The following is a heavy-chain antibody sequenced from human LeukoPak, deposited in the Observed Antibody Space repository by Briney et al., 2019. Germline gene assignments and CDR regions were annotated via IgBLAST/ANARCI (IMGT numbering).Heavy chain of an antibody. J-gene: IGHJ5*02. CDR1: GYTFTSYG. D-gene: IGHD2-2*01. V-gene: IGHV1-18*01. CDR2: ISAYNGNT. Sequence: ASVKVSCKASGYTFTSYGISWVRQAPGQGLEWMGWISAYNGNTNYAQTLQGRVTMTTDTSTSTAYMELRSLRSDDTAVYYCARDGEDIVVVPAATDNWFDPWGQGTLVTVSS. CDR3: ARDGEDIVVVPAATDNWFDP.